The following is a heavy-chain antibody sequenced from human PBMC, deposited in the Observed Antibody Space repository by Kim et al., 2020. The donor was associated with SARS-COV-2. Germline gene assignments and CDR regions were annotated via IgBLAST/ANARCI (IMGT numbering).Heavy chain of an antibody. Sequence: SETLSLTCAVYGGSFSGYYWSWIRQPPGKGLEWIGEINHSGSTNYNPSLKSRVTISVDTSKNQFSLKLSSVTAADTAVYYCARGNYRSRVITSYYYYGMDVWGQGTTVTVSS. D-gene: IGHD3-22*01. CDR1: GGSFSGYY. V-gene: IGHV4-34*01. CDR3: ARGNYRSRVITSYYYYGMDV. J-gene: IGHJ6*02. CDR2: INHSGST.